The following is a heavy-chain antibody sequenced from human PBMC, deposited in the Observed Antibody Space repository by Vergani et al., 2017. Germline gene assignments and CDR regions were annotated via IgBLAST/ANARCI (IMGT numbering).Heavy chain of an antibody. D-gene: IGHD3-22*01. V-gene: IGHV1-24*01. J-gene: IGHJ4*02. Sequence: QVQLVQSGSEVRKPGASVKVSCQVSGYSLTELTIHWVRQAPGKGLEWMGGFDPEHGEVTFAHHIQGRVTMTEDSSTDTAYMELSSLRPEDTALYYCAIVTDYDDSSGYYLDYWVQGTLVTVSS. CDR3: AIVTDYDDSSGYYLDY. CDR1: GYSLTELT. CDR2: FDPEHGEV.